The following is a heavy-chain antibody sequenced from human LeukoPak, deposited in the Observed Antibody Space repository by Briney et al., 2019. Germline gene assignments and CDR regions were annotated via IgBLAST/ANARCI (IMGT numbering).Heavy chain of an antibody. CDR3: ARKDGDY. CDR1: GASITSFH. V-gene: IGHV4-4*07. J-gene: IGHJ4*02. D-gene: IGHD6-6*01. Sequence: PSETLSLTCAVSGASITSFHWTWFRQPAGRGLEWIGLIYTSGSTLYNPSLQSRVAMSVDVTKNQLSLKLSYVTAADAATYYRARKDGDYWGQGTLVTVSS. CDR2: IYTSGST.